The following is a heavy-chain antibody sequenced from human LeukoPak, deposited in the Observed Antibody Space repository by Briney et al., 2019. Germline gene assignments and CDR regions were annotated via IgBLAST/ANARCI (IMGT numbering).Heavy chain of an antibody. D-gene: IGHD2-2*01. V-gene: IGHV4-39*07. J-gene: IGHJ6*02. CDR2: IYYSGST. CDR3: ASVPAAIVGYGMDV. CDR1: GGSISSSSYD. Sequence: SETLSLTCTVSGGSISSSSYDWAWIRQPPGKGLEWIGSIYYSGSTYYNPSLKSRVTISVDTSKNQFSLKLSSVTAADTAVYYCASVPAAIVGYGMDVWGQGTTVTVSS.